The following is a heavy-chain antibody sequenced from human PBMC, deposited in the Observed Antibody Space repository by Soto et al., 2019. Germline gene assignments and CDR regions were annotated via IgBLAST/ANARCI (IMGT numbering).Heavy chain of an antibody. Sequence: EVQLLESGGGLVQPGGSLRLSCAASGFTFSSYAMSWVRQAPGKGLEWVSAISGSGGSTYYADSVKGRFTISRDNSKNTLYLQMNSLRAEDTALYYCAKDLKPCSGGSCYYYYYYYGMDVWGQGTTVTVSS. CDR2: ISGSGGST. J-gene: IGHJ6*02. D-gene: IGHD2-15*01. CDR1: GFTFSSYA. CDR3: AKDLKPCSGGSCYYYYYYYGMDV. V-gene: IGHV3-23*01.